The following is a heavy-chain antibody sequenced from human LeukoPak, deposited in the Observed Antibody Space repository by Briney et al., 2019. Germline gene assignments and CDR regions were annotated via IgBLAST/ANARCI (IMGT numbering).Heavy chain of an antibody. V-gene: IGHV1-69*04. CDR3: ASGGSFDAFDI. D-gene: IGHD1-26*01. Sequence: ASVRVSCKASGGTFSSYAISWVRQAPGQGLEWMGRIIPILGIANYAQKFQGRVTITADKSTSTAYMELSSLRSEDTAVYYCASGGSFDAFDIWGQGTMVTVSS. CDR2: IIPILGIA. J-gene: IGHJ3*02. CDR1: GGTFSSYA.